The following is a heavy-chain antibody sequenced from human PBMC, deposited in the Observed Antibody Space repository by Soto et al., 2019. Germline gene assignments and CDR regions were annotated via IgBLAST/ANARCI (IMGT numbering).Heavy chain of an antibody. CDR3: ARGRNVYYYDSSGYYYY. CDR2: INHSGST. J-gene: IGHJ4*02. D-gene: IGHD3-22*01. CDR1: GGSFSGYY. V-gene: IGHV4-34*01. Sequence: SETLSLTCAVYGGSFSGYYWSWIRQPPGKGLEWIGEINHSGSTNYNPSLKSRVTISVDTSKNQFSLKLSSVTAADTAVYYCARGRNVYYYDSSGYYYYWGQGTLVTVS.